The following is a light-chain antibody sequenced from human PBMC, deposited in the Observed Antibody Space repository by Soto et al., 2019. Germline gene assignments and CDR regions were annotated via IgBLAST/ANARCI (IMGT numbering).Light chain of an antibody. V-gene: IGKV3-20*01. CDR3: QQHCRSPYT. CDR2: SAS. CDR1: QSVTSSY. J-gene: IGKJ2*01. Sequence: EIVLTRSPGTLSLSPGERATLSCRASQSVTSSYLAWYQQKPGQPPRLLIYSASSRATGIPDRFSGSGSGTDFTLTISRLEPEAFAVYYCQQHCRSPYTFVRGTKLEIK.